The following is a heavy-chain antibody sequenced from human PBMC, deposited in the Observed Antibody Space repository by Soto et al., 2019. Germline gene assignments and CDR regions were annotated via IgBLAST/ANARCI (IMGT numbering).Heavy chain of an antibody. CDR1: GGSISSYY. V-gene: IGHV4-59*01. CDR2: IYYSGST. Sequence: SETLSLTCTVSGGSISSYYWSWIRQPPGKGLEWIGYIYYSGSTNYNPSLKSRVTISVDTSKNQFSLKLSSVTAADTAVYYCARVNHDYGDYSYYYGMDVWGQGTTVTLSS. J-gene: IGHJ6*02. CDR3: ARVNHDYGDYSYYYGMDV. D-gene: IGHD4-17*01.